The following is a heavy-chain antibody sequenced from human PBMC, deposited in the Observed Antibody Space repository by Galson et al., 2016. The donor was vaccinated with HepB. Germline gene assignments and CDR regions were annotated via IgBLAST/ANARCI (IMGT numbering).Heavy chain of an antibody. CDR1: GFTFSDYY. V-gene: IGHV3-11*01. CDR3: AKEHYFGSGSYFDN. CDR2: ISSRGGSAI. Sequence: SLRLSCAVSGFTFSDYYMTWIRQAPGKGLEWVSSISSRGGSAIHYADSVKGRFTISRDNAKNSLFLQMNSLRAEDTAVYYCAKEHYFGSGSYFDNWGQGTLVTVSS. D-gene: IGHD3-10*01. J-gene: IGHJ4*02.